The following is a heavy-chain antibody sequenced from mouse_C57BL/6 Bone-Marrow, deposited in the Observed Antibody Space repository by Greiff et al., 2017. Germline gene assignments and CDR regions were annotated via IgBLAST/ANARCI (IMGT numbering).Heavy chain of an antibody. J-gene: IGHJ2*01. CDR3: AREVIYDGDDYCDY. CDR2: INPNNGGT. V-gene: IGHV1-18*01. D-gene: IGHD2-3*01. Sequence: EVQLQQSGPELVKPGASVKIPCKASGYTFTDYNMDWVKQSHGKSLEWIGDINPNNGGTIYNQKFKGKATLTVDKSSSTAYMERRSLTSEDTAVYDCAREVIYDGDDYCDYWGQGTTLTGSS. CDR1: GYTFTDYN.